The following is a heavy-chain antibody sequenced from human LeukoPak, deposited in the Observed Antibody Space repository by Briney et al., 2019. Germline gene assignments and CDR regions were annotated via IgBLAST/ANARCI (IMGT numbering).Heavy chain of an antibody. CDR2: FSHTGST. Sequence: PSETLSLTCAVSGAPVSGGGNSWSWIRQPPGKGLEWIGWFSHTGSTYYNPSLKSRVTISVDRSNNQFSLKLRSMTAADTAVYYCAGTGVTFDYWSQGTLVIVSS. CDR1: GAPVSGGGNS. D-gene: IGHD4-23*01. V-gene: IGHV4-30-2*01. CDR3: AGTGVTFDY. J-gene: IGHJ4*02.